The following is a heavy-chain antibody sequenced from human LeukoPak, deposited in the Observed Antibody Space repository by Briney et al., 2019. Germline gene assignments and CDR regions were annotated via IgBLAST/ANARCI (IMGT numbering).Heavy chain of an antibody. CDR1: GDSLNTYY. D-gene: IGHD2-21*02. CDR2: VASSGTS. V-gene: IGHV4-59*01. CDR3: ARVVRGVVTSNWFDP. Sequence: SETLSLTCTVSGDSLNTYYWTWIRQTPGKELEWIGFVASSGTSNYNPSLKSRVSISIDTSKNQFSLALASVTPADTAVYYCARVVRGVVTSNWFDPWGQGTLVSVSS. J-gene: IGHJ5*02.